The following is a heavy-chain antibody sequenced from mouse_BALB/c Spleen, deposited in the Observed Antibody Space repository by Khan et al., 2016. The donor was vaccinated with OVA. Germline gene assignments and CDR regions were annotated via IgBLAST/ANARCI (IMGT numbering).Heavy chain of an antibody. J-gene: IGHJ3*01. CDR1: GFTFSNYS. V-gene: IGHV5-6*01. CDR2: ISSGGDYT. CDR3: ASHLNWSFAY. Sequence: EVQLLETGGDLVEPGGSLKLSCAASGFTFSNYSMSWVRQTPDKRLEWVATISSGGDYTYYPDIVKGRFTISSDNAKHTLSLKMSSLQSEDTAMYYWASHLNWSFAYWGQGTLVAVSA.